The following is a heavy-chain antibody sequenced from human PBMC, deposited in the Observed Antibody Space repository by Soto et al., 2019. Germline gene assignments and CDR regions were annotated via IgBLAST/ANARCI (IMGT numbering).Heavy chain of an antibody. CDR2: ISYDGSNK. CDR1: GFTFSSYG. CDR3: AKDHGITFFGVDTPTFDY. J-gene: IGHJ4*02. V-gene: IGHV3-30*18. D-gene: IGHD3-3*01. Sequence: QVQLVESGGGVVQPGRSLRLSCAASGFTFSSYGMHWVRQAPGKGLEWVAVISYDGSNKYYADSVKGRFTISRDNSKNTLYLQMNSRRAEDMAVYYWAKDHGITFFGVDTPTFDYCGQGTLVTVFS.